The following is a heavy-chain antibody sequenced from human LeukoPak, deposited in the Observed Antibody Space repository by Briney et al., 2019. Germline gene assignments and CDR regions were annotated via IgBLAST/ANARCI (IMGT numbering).Heavy chain of an antibody. J-gene: IGHJ6*02. D-gene: IGHD2-2*01. Sequence: GGSLKLSCAASGFTFSNAWMTWVRQAPGKGLEWVGRIYRNADGGTTDYAAPVKGRFTISRDDSKNTLYLQMNSLKTEDTAVYYCTTDSYCSTTTCYASSNYYYGLDAWGQGTSVTVSS. CDR1: GFTFSNAW. CDR2: IYRNADGGTT. CDR3: TTDSYCSTTTCYASSNYYYGLDA. V-gene: IGHV3-15*05.